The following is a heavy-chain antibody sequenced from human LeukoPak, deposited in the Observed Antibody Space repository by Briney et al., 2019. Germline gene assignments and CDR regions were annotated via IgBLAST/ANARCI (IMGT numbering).Heavy chain of an antibody. J-gene: IGHJ4*02. V-gene: IGHV4-34*01. Sequence: PSETLSLTCAVYGGSLSGYYWSWIRQPPGKGLEWIGEINHSGSTNYNPPLKSRVTISVDTSKNQFSLKLSSVTAADTAVYYCARHTPYCTNGVCYQSYFDYWGQGTLVTVSS. CDR1: GGSLSGYY. D-gene: IGHD2-8*01. CDR2: INHSGST. CDR3: ARHTPYCTNGVCYQSYFDY.